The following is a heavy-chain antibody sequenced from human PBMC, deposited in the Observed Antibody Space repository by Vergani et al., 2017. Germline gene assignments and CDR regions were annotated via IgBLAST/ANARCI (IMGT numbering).Heavy chain of an antibody. V-gene: IGHV3-74*01. CDR1: GFTFSSYW. J-gene: IGHJ3*02. Sequence: EVQLVESGGGLVQPGGSLRLSCAASGFTFSSYWMHWVRQAPGKGLVWVSRINSDGSSTSYADSVKGRFTISRDNAKNSLYLQMNSLRAEDTAVYYCARGPFSSGWSYDAFDIWGQGTMVTVSS. D-gene: IGHD6-19*01. CDR2: INSDGSST. CDR3: ARGPFSSGWSYDAFDI.